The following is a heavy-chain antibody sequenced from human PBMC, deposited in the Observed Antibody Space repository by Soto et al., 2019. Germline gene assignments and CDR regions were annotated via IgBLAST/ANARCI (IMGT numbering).Heavy chain of an antibody. CDR2: IKQDGSEK. J-gene: IGHJ5*02. V-gene: IGHV3-7*03. D-gene: IGHD1-26*01. CDR1: GFTFSSYW. CDR3: ARQGDSGRLNRFAP. Sequence: GGSLRLSCAASGFTFSSYWMSWVRQAPGKGLEWVANIKQDGSEKYYVDAVKGLFTISRDNAKNSLYQQMNSLTAEATAQYYSARQGDSGRLNRFAPWSKGTLVTVSS.